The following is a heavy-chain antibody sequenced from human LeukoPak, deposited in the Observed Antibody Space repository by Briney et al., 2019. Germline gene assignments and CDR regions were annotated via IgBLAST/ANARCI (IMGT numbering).Heavy chain of an antibody. CDR1: GYTFTGYY. V-gene: IGHV1-2*02. Sequence: GASVKVSCKASGYTFTGYYMHWVRPAPGQGLEWMGWINPNSGGTNYAQKFQGRVTMTRDTSISTAYMELSRLRSDDTTVYYCARADSGAPGYPYYGMDVWGQGTTVTVSS. CDR3: ARADSGAPGYPYYGMDV. D-gene: IGHD5-12*01. J-gene: IGHJ6*02. CDR2: INPNSGGT.